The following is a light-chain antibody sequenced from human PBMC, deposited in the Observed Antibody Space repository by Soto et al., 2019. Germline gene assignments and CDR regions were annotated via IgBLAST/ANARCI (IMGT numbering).Light chain of an antibody. V-gene: IGLV1-40*01. CDR1: SSNIGAGYD. CDR3: QSYDISLSAWV. CDR2: GNN. Sequence: QSVLTQSPSVSGAPGQRVTISCTGSSSNIGAGYDVHWYQQLPGTAPKLLIYGNNNRPSGVPDRFSGSKSGTSASLAITGLQAEDEADYYCQSYDISLSAWVFGGGTKLTVL. J-gene: IGLJ3*02.